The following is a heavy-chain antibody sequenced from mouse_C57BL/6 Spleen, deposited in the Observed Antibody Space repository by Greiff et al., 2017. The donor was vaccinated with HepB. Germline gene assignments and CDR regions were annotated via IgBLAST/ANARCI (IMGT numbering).Heavy chain of an antibody. V-gene: IGHV7-3*01. CDR2: IRNKANGYTT. CDR3: ARTSNYFDY. CDR1: GFTFTAYY. D-gene: IGHD5-1*01. Sequence: EVQLVESGGGLVQPGGSLSLSCAASGFTFTAYYMSWVRQPPGKALEWLGFIRNKANGYTTEYSASVKGRFTISRDNSQSILYLQMNAQRAEDSATYYCARTSNYFDYWGQGTTLTVSS. J-gene: IGHJ2*01.